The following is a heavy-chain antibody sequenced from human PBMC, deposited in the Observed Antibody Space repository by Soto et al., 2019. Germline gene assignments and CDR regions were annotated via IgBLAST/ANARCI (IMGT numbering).Heavy chain of an antibody. V-gene: IGHV4-39*01. CDR2: IYYNGDT. Sequence: TLSLTCTVSGGSISSNSYYWGWIRQPPGKGLEWIGSIYYNGDTYYNPSLKSRVTISVDTSKIQFSLKLGSVTAADTAVYYCARHYYGSGSYWNFDYWGQGALVTVSS. J-gene: IGHJ4*02. CDR3: ARHYYGSGSYWNFDY. D-gene: IGHD3-10*01. CDR1: GGSISSNSYY.